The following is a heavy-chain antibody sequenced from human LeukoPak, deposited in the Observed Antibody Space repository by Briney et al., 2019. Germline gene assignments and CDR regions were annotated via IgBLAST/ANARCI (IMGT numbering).Heavy chain of an antibody. D-gene: IGHD1-14*01. J-gene: IGHJ4*02. CDR1: GFSFSTYW. CDR2: ISSDGSIS. Sequence: PGGSLRLSCAASGFSFSTYWMHWVRQAPGKGLVWVSRISSDGSISSYADSVKGRFTISRDNAKSTLYLQMNSLRAEDTAVYYCARVGSGTTRDYWGQGTLVTVSS. V-gene: IGHV3-74*01. CDR3: ARVGSGTTRDY.